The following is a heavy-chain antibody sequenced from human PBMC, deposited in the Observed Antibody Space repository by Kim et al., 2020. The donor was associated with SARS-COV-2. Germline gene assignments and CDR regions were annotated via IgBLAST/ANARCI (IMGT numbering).Heavy chain of an antibody. CDR3: ARAYSGWCEGYFDY. J-gene: IGHJ4*02. CDR2: ISSSSSYT. V-gene: IGHV3-11*06. CDR1: GFTFSSYY. D-gene: IGHD6-19*01. Sequence: GGSLRLSCAASGFTFSSYYMNWIRQAPGKGLEWVSYISSSSSYTYYADSVKGRFTISRDNAKNSLYLQMNSLRAEDTAVYYCARAYSGWCEGYFDYWGQGTLVTVSS.